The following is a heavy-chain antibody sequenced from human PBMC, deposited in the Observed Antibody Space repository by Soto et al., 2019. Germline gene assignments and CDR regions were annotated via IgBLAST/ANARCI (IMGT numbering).Heavy chain of an antibody. V-gene: IGHV4-4*02. Sequence: SETLSLTCAVSGGSISSSNWWSWVRQPPGKGLEWIGEIYHSGSTNYNPSLKSRVTISVDKSKNQFSLKLSSVTAADTAVYYCASSGSYQDYYYGMDVWGQGTTVTVSS. D-gene: IGHD3-10*01. CDR1: GGSISSSNW. CDR2: IYHSGST. CDR3: ASSGSYQDYYYGMDV. J-gene: IGHJ6*02.